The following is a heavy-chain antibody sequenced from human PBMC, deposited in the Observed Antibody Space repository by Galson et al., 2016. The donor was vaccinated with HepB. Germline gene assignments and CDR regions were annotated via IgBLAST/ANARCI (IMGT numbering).Heavy chain of an antibody. Sequence: SLRLSCAASGFTFSNYSLNWVRQAPGKGLEWVSLIYSGGNTRYADSVKGRFTISRDNSKNTVYLQMSSLRAEDTAVYYCSTLNPASPYFDYWGQGTLVTVSS. J-gene: IGHJ4*02. CDR2: IYSGGNT. CDR3: STLNPASPYFDY. V-gene: IGHV3-53*01. CDR1: GFTFSNYS.